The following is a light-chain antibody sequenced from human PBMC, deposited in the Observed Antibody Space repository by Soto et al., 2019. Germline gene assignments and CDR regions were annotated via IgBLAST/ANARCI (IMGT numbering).Light chain of an antibody. CDR3: QQGGNWPLT. CDR2: DAS. V-gene: IGKV3-11*01. J-gene: IGKJ5*01. Sequence: EIVLTQSPATLSLSPGERATVSCRASQSVSSHLAWYQQQRGQAPRLLIYDASSRATGIPARFSGSGAGTDFTLTISSLEPEDCAVYYCQQGGNWPLTGGQGTRLEMK. CDR1: QSVSSH.